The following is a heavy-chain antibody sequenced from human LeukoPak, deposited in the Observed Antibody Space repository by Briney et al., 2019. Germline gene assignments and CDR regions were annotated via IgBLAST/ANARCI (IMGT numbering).Heavy chain of an antibody. CDR3: ARDRQEYYDFWSGPGY. V-gene: IGHV3-74*01. CDR2: INSDGSST. CDR1: GFTFSSYW. J-gene: IGHJ4*02. Sequence: GGSLRLSCAASGFTFSSYWMHWVRQAPGKGLVWVSRINSDGSSTSYADSVKGRFTISRDNAENTLYLQMNSLRAEDTAVYYCARDRQEYYDFWSGPGYWGQGTLVTVSS. D-gene: IGHD3-3*01.